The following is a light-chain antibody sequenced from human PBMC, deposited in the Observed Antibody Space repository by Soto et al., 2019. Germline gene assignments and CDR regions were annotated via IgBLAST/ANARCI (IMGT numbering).Light chain of an antibody. V-gene: IGKV3-11*01. CDR2: DAS. CDR1: QNVRGY. J-gene: IGKJ2*01. CDR3: QQRSNWPGT. Sequence: DTVLTQSPATLTLSPGERATLSCRASQNVRGYLAWYQQKPGQAPRLLIYDASNRATGISARFSGSGSGTDFTLTISSLEPEDFAVYYCQQRSNWPGTFGQGTKLEIK.